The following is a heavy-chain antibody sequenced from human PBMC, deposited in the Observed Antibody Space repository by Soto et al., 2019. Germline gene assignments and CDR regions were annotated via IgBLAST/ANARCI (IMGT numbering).Heavy chain of an antibody. V-gene: IGHV3-23*01. J-gene: IGHJ5*02. CDR1: GFTFKNFA. Sequence: EVQLLESGGGLVQPGGSLRLSCAASGFTFKNFAMRWVRQAPGKAMEWVSAIGGRGSGASYADSVKGRFTVSRDDSKSTLSLQMSGLRVDDKALYYCAKDAVAYNGEWDWFDLWGQGTLVPVSS. CDR3: AKDAVAYNGEWDWFDL. D-gene: IGHD3-10*01. CDR2: IGGRGSGA.